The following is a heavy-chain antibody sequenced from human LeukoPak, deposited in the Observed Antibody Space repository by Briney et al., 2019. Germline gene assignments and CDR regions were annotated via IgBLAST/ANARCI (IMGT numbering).Heavy chain of an antibody. D-gene: IGHD3-22*01. CDR3: ARGHYYDSSGLGPDAFDI. Sequence: PSETLSLTCTVSGGSIGSHYWSWIRQPPGKGLEWIGYIYYSGSTNYNPSLKSRVTISVDTSKNQFSLKLSSVTAADTAVYYCARGHYYDSSGLGPDAFDIWGQGTMVTVSS. V-gene: IGHV4-59*11. CDR2: IYYSGST. CDR1: GGSIGSHY. J-gene: IGHJ3*02.